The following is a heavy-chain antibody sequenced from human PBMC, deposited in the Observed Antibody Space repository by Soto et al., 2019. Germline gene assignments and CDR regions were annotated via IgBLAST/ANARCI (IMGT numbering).Heavy chain of an antibody. CDR1: GFDISTYG. CDR2: IWYDGSNQ. CDR3: ARAVSSATYYECIGY. V-gene: IGHV3-33*01. D-gene: IGHD1-26*01. Sequence: PGGSLRLSCEASGFDISTYGLHWVRQAPGKGLEWLAFIWYDGSNQHYAASVKGRFTISRDNSRNTLYLQMNNLRADDTAVYFCARAVSSATYYECIGYWGRGTLVTVSS. J-gene: IGHJ4*02.